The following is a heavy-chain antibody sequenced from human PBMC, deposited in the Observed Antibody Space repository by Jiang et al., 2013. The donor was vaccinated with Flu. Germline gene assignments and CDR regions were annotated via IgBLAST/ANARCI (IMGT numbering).Heavy chain of an antibody. V-gene: IGHV3-33*01. Sequence: GGGVVQPGRSLRLSCAASGFTFSSYGMHWVRQAPGKGLEWVAVIWYDGSNKYYADSVKGRFTISRDNSKNTLYLQMNSLRAEDTAVYYCARGYCSSTSCYMEYYFDYWGQGTLVTVSS. CDR2: IWYDGSNK. J-gene: IGHJ4*02. CDR3: ARGYCSSTSCYMEYYFDY. CDR1: GFTFSSYG. D-gene: IGHD2-2*02.